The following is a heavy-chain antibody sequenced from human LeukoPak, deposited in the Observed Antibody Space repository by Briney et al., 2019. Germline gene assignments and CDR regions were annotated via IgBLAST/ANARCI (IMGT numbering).Heavy chain of an antibody. CDR2: ISSSGSTI. D-gene: IGHD3-10*02. J-gene: IGHJ6*04. V-gene: IGHV3-48*03. CDR3: AELGITMIGGV. Sequence: DPGGPLRLSCAASGFTFSSYEMNWVRQARGKGLEGVSYISSSGSTIYYAVSVKGRFNIPRQNPKNSLYLQMNSLRAEDTAVYYCAELGITMIGGVWGKGTTVAIYS. CDR1: GFTFSSYE.